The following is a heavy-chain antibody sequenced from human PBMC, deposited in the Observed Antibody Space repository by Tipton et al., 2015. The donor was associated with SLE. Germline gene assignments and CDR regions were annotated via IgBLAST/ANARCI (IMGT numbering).Heavy chain of an antibody. CDR1: GSTFSSYA. CDR3: ASEGYCSGGSCLFDY. CDR2: ISYDGSNK. V-gene: IGHV3-30*04. D-gene: IGHD2-15*01. Sequence: RSLRLSCAASGSTFSSYAMHWVRQAPGKGLEWVAVISYDGSNKYYADSVKGRFTISRDNSKNTLYLQMNSLRAEDTAVYYCASEGYCSGGSCLFDYWGQGTLVTVSS. J-gene: IGHJ4*02.